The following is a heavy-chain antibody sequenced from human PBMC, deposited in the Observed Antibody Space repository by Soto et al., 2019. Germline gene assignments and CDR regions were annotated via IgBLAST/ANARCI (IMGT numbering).Heavy chain of an antibody. J-gene: IGHJ6*02. Sequence: PGESLKISCKGSGYSFTSYWIGWVRQMPGKGLEWMGIIYPGDSDTRYSPSFQGQVTISADKSISTAYLQWSSLKASDTAMYYCARFGELLLGTVGLDVWGQGTTLPVSS. CDR2: IYPGDSDT. V-gene: IGHV5-51*01. CDR3: ARFGELLLGTVGLDV. D-gene: IGHD3-10*01. CDR1: GYSFTSYW.